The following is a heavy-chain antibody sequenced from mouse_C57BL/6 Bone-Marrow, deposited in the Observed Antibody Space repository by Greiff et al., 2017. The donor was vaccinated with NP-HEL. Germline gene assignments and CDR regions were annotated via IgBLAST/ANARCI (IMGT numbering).Heavy chain of an antibody. J-gene: IGHJ2*01. CDR2: IYPGNGDT. CDR1: GYTFTSYK. CDR3: AREGDY. Sequence: QVQLQQSGAELVRPGASVKMSCKASGYTFTSYKMHWVKQTPRQGLEWIGAIYPGNGDTSYNQKFKGKATLTVDKSSSTAYMQLSSLTSEDSAVYFCAREGDYWGQGTTLTVSS. V-gene: IGHV1-12*01.